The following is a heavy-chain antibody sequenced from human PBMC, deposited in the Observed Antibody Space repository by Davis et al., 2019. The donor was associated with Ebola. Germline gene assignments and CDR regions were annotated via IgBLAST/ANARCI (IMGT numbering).Heavy chain of an antibody. CDR2: ISGSGGST. D-gene: IGHD3-3*01. CDR3: AKGGLRFLEWLLYYYYYTDV. J-gene: IGHJ6*03. Sequence: PGGSLRLSCAASGFTFSSYAMSWVRQAPGKGLEWVSGISGSGGSTYYADSVKGRFTISRDNSKNTLYLQMNSLRAEDTAVYYCAKGGLRFLEWLLYYYYYTDVWGKGTTVTVSS. V-gene: IGHV3-23*01. CDR1: GFTFSSYA.